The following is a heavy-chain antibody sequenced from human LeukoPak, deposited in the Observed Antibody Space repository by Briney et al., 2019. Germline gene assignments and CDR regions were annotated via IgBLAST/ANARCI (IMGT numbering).Heavy chain of an antibody. V-gene: IGHV3-30*02. J-gene: IGHJ6*02. CDR2: IRYDGSNK. D-gene: IGHD3-10*01. CDR1: GFTFAIYA. CDR3: AKWGGNYLYYYYYGMDV. Sequence: GGSLRLSCAASGFTFAIYAMHWVRQAPGKGLEWVSFIRYDGSNKYYADSVKGRFTISRDNSKNTLYLQMNSLRAEDTAVYYCAKWGGNYLYYYYYGMDVWGQGTTVTVSS.